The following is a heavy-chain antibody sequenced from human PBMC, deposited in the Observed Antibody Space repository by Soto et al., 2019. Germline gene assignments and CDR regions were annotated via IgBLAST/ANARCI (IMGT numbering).Heavy chain of an antibody. D-gene: IGHD1-26*01. Sequence: EVQVLESGGGLVQPGGSLRLSCVASGFTFSSHVMSWVRQAPGKGLEWVSGISVGGGSTYYADSAKGRFIISRDNSKNTLNLQMNSLRAEDTAIYYCAKGWGDYWGQGTLVTVSS. V-gene: IGHV3-23*01. J-gene: IGHJ4*02. CDR3: AKGWGDY. CDR2: ISVGGGST. CDR1: GFTFSSHV.